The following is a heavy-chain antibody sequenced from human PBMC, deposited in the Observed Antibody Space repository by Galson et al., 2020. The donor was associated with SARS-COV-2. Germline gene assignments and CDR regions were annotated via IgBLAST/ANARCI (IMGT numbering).Heavy chain of an antibody. V-gene: IGHV4-59*08. CDR2: IFYRGTS. D-gene: IGHD3-10*01. Sequence: ETSETLSLTCTVSGASITSSYWSWIRQPPGKGLEWIGFIFYRGTSNYNPSLRSRVTISVDTSKNHFSLRLSSVTAADTAVYYCAAAGGHYYRIDVWGKGTTGTVS. CDR1: GASITSSY. CDR3: AAAGGHYYRIDV. J-gene: IGHJ6*04.